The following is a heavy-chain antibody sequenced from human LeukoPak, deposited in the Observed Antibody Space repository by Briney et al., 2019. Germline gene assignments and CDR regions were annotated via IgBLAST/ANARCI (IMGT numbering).Heavy chain of an antibody. V-gene: IGHV3-7*01. Sequence: GGSLRLSCVASGFTFSRSWMDWVRQAPGKGLEWAANIKEDGSQTYYVDSAKGRFTISRDNAKNSLYLQMDSLRVEDTAIYYCAKSLGYWGRGTLVTVSS. CDR1: GFTFSRSW. CDR2: IKEDGSQT. CDR3: AKSLGY. J-gene: IGHJ4*02.